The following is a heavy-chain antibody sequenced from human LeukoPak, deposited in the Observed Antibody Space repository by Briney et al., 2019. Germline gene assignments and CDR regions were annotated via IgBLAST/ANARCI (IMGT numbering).Heavy chain of an antibody. CDR2: ISSSSSYI. J-gene: IGHJ5*02. Sequence: GGSLRLSCAASGFTFSSYSMNWVRQAPGKGLEWVSSISSSSSYIYYADSVKGRFTISRDNAKNSLYLQMNSLRAEDTAVYYCARGLLYVWGSYRSPWPFDPWGQGTLVTVSS. CDR1: GFTFSSYS. V-gene: IGHV3-21*01. CDR3: ARGLLYVWGSYRSPWPFDP. D-gene: IGHD3-16*02.